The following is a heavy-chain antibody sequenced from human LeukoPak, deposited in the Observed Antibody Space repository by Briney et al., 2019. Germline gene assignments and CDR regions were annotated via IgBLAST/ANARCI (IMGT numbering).Heavy chain of an antibody. J-gene: IGHJ5*02. V-gene: IGHV4-4*07. Sequence: PSETLSLTCTVSGGPISGYYWSWIRQPAGKGLEWIGRMSTSGNSNYIPSLVSRVTMSVDTSKNQFPLNLSSVTAADTAVYYCARESGSMRWFDPWGQGTLVTVSS. D-gene: IGHD6-25*01. CDR2: MSTSGNS. CDR1: GGPISGYY. CDR3: ARESGSMRWFDP.